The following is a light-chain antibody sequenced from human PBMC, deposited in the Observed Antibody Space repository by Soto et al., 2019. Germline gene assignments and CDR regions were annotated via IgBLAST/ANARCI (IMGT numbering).Light chain of an antibody. CDR1: SSNIGAGYD. Sequence: QAVVTQPPSVSGAPGQRVTISCTGSSSNIGAGYDVHWYQQLPGTAPKLLIYGNSNRPSGVPDRFSGSKFGTSASLAITGLQAEDEADYYCQSYDSSLSAVVFGGGTKVTVL. V-gene: IGLV1-40*01. CDR2: GNS. CDR3: QSYDSSLSAVV. J-gene: IGLJ2*01.